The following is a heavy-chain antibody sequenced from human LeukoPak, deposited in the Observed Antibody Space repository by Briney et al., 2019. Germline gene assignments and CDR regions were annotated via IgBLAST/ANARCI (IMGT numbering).Heavy chain of an antibody. CDR1: GFTFHEYT. CDR2: ISWDGGNT. CDR3: AGRYCSSTSCYWPLDY. D-gene: IGHD2-2*01. Sequence: GGSLRLSCAASGFTFHEYTVHWVRQAPGKGLEWVSLISWDGGNTYYADSVKGRFIISRDNSKNSLYLQMNSLRTEDTALYYCAGRYCSSTSCYWPLDYWGQGTLVTVSS. J-gene: IGHJ4*02. V-gene: IGHV3-43*01.